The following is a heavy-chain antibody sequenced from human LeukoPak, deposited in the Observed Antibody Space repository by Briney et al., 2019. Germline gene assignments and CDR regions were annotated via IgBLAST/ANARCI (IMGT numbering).Heavy chain of an antibody. Sequence: PGGSLRLSCAASGFTFDDYAMHWVRQAPGKGLEWVSGISWNSGSIGYADSVKGRFAISRDNAKNSLYLQMNSLRAEDTALYYCAKGSRITMVRGVTLFFDYWGQGTLVTVSS. V-gene: IGHV3-9*01. D-gene: IGHD3-10*01. CDR3: AKGSRITMVRGVTLFFDY. CDR2: ISWNSGSI. CDR1: GFTFDDYA. J-gene: IGHJ4*02.